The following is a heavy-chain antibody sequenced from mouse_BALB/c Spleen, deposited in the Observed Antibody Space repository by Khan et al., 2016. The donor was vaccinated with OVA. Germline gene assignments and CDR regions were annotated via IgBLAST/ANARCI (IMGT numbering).Heavy chain of an antibody. J-gene: IGHJ3*01. Sequence: VMLVESGGGLVKPGGSLKVSCTASGFTFSNYGMSWVRQTPEKRLEWVASIRSGGNTYYPDNAKGRFTISRENARNILYLQISTLWSEATAMYYCARDYWFVYWGQGTLVTVSA. CDR1: GFTFSNYG. V-gene: IGHV5-6-5*01. CDR2: IRSGGNT. CDR3: ARDYWFVY.